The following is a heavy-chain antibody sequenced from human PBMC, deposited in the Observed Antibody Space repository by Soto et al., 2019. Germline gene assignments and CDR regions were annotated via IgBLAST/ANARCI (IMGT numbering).Heavy chain of an antibody. CDR1: GYSFTSYW. CDR2: IYPGDSDT. J-gene: IGHJ6*02. V-gene: IGHV5-51*01. Sequence: GESLKISCKGSGYSFTSYWIGWVRQMPGKGLEWMGIIYPGDSDTRYSPSFQGQVTTSADKSISTAYLQWSSLKASDTAMYYCARLSGDGYNSYYYGMDVWGQGTTVTVS. D-gene: IGHD5-12*01. CDR3: ARLSGDGYNSYYYGMDV.